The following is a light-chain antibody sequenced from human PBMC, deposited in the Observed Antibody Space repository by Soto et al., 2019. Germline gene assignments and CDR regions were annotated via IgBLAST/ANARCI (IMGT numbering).Light chain of an antibody. V-gene: IGKV3-15*01. J-gene: IGKJ4*01. CDR2: DTS. Sequence: EIVMTQSPATLCVSPGEGATLSCRASQGIGDTLAWYQQKPGQTPRLLIYDTSIRATGVPARFSGSRSGAEFTLTISSLQSEDFAVYYCQHYVTWPLTFGGGTKVDIK. CDR3: QHYVTWPLT. CDR1: QGIGDT.